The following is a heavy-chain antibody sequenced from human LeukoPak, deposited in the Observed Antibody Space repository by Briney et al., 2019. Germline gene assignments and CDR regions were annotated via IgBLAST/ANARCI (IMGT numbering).Heavy chain of an antibody. CDR1: GFTFSSYA. D-gene: IGHD6-19*01. CDR2: ISYDGSNK. J-gene: IGHJ4*02. V-gene: IGHV3-30*18. Sequence: GGSLRLSCAVSGFTFSSYAIHWVRQAPGKGLEWVGAISYDGSNKYYADSVKGRFTISRDNSKNTLYLEMNSLRVEDTAVYYCAKSFSSGWPYFFDYWGQGSLVTVSS. CDR3: AKSFSSGWPYFFDY.